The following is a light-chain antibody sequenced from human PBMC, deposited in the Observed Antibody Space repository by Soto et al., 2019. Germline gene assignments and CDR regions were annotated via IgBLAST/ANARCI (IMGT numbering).Light chain of an antibody. J-gene: IGLJ3*02. CDR3: SSYTTTARL. V-gene: IGLV2-14*01. Sequence: QSALTQPASVSGSPGQSITISCTGTSSDIGSNNYVSWFQQRPGKAPTLIIYEFSNRPSGVSTHFSGSKSGNTASLTISGLLPEDEAEYYCSSYTTTARLFGGGTKQTVL. CDR2: EFS. CDR1: SSDIGSNNY.